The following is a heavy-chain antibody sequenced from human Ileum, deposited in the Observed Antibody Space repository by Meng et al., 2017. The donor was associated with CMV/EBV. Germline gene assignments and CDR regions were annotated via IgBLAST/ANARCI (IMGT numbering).Heavy chain of an antibody. V-gene: IGHV1-18*01. CDR2: ISAYNGNT. D-gene: IGHD2-15*01. J-gene: IGHJ6*02. CDR3: ARDLYCSGGSCYSHGMDV. CDR1: GYTFTSYG. Sequence: ASVKVSCKASGYTFTSYGISWVRQAPGQGLEWMGWISAYNGNTNYAQKLQGRVTMTTDTSTSTAYMELRSLRSDDTAVYYCARDLYCSGGSCYSHGMDVWGQGTTVTVYS.